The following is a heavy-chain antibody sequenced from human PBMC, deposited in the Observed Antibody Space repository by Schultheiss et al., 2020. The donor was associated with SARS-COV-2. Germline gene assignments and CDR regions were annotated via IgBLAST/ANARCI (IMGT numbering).Heavy chain of an antibody. CDR2: IYYSGST. J-gene: IGHJ6*02. CDR1: GGSISSYY. V-gene: IGHV4-59*01. D-gene: IGHD2-15*01. CDR3: AREAGSYEVDY. Sequence: SETLSLTCTVSGGSISSYYWSWIRQPPGKGLEWIGYIYYSGSTNYNPSLKSRVTISVDTSKNQFSLKLSSVTAADTAVYYCAREAGSYEVDYWGQGTTVTVSS.